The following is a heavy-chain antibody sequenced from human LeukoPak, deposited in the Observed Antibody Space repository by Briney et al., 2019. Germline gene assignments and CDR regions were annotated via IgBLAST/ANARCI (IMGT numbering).Heavy chain of an antibody. CDR1: GFTFSDYA. CDR2: IRTEAYDGAT. Sequence: PGGSLRLSCAASGFTFSDYAMSWVRQAPGKGLEWVGFIRTEAYDGATDYGASVKGLFTISRDDSKNIAYLQINSLNTEDTAVYYCTRTFGYYYFYMDVWGKGTTVIVSS. J-gene: IGHJ6*03. V-gene: IGHV3-49*04. D-gene: IGHD3-16*01. CDR3: TRTFGYYYFYMDV.